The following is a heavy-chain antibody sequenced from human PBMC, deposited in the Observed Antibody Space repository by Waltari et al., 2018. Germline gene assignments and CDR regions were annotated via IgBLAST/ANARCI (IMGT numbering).Heavy chain of an antibody. J-gene: IGHJ6*02. V-gene: IGHV3-74*03. D-gene: IGHD1-1*01. CDR2: ISSDASDT. Sequence: EEQLVESGGGLVQPGDSLRLSCAASGFTFRSSWMTWFRQAPGKGPLWVSRISSDASDTTYADSVKGRFTISRDNAKNTLYLQMNRLRAEDTAVYFCARVSRRTYRSPVPGRHYYFGMDVWGQGTTVTVSS. CDR1: GFTFRSSW. CDR3: ARVSRRTYRSPVPGRHYYFGMDV.